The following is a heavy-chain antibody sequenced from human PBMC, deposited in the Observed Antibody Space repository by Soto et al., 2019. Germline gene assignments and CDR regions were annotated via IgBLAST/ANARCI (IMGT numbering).Heavy chain of an antibody. CDR3: ARVRYGDY. CDR1: VYDFTTSG. D-gene: IGHD1-1*01. J-gene: IGHJ4*02. Sequence: QVYLVQSGAAVKKPGASVKVSCKGSVYDFTTSGITCVRQAPGKGLEWMAWISAHNGNTDYAQKLQGRGTVTRHTSTSTAYMELSSLRSDGAAVYYCARVRYGDYWGQGALVTFSS. CDR2: ISAHNGNT. V-gene: IGHV1-18*01.